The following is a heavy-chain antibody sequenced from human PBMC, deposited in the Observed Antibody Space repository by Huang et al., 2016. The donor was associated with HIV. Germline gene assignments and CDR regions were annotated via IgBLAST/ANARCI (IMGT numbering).Heavy chain of an antibody. CDR2: ITASSNCK. CDR1: GFSCDSFA. V-gene: IGHV3-21*01. J-gene: IGHJ5*02. D-gene: IGHD3-10*01. Sequence: DVQLVESGGGLVKPGGSLRLSCAASGFSCDSFARHWVRQAPGRGLGGGASITASSNCKDDAVWLTGRFTVSGDNAKNSLYLQMNSLRPEDTAVYYCVRENYGSGSTLHWFDPWGQGTLVTVSS. CDR3: VRENYGSGSTLHWFDP.